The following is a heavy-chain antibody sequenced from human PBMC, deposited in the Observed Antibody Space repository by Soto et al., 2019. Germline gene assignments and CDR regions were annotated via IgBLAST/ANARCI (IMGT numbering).Heavy chain of an antibody. V-gene: IGHV4-30-2*01. CDR3: ARGVRGYYPYYFDY. D-gene: IGHD3-22*01. Sequence: SETLSLTCAVSGGSISSGGYSWSWIRQPPGKGLEWIGYIYHSGSTYYNPSLKSRVTISVDRSKNQFSLKLSSVTAADAAVYYCARGVRGYYPYYFDYWGQGTLVTVSS. CDR1: GGSISSGGYS. J-gene: IGHJ4*02. CDR2: IYHSGST.